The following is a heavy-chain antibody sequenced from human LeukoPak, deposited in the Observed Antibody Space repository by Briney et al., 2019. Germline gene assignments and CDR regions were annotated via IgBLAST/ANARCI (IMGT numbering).Heavy chain of an antibody. CDR3: ARGGTHYGDFDP. CDR2: IYTDVTTT. V-gene: IGHV3-74*01. D-gene: IGHD4-17*01. J-gene: IGHJ5*02. CDR1: GFTFSSHW. Sequence: GGSLRLSCGASGFTFSSHWMHWVRQAPGQALVWVTRIYTDVTTTNYADSVKGRFTISRDNAKNTLYLQMNSLRVEDTAVYYCARGGTHYGDFDPWGQGTLVTVSS.